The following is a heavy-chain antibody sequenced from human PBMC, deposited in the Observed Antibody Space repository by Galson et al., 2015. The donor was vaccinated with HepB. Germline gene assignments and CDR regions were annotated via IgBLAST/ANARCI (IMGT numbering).Heavy chain of an antibody. D-gene: IGHD3-22*01. J-gene: IGHJ4*02. CDR3: ARDPYDSSGSVFDY. CDR1: GGTFSSYA. CDR2: IIPIFGTA. Sequence: SVKVSCKASGGTFSSYAISWVRQAPGQGLEWMGGIIPIFGTANYAQKFQGRVTMTRDTSTSTVYMELSSLRSEDTAVYYCARDPYDSSGSVFDYWGQGTLVTVSS. V-gene: IGHV1-69*05.